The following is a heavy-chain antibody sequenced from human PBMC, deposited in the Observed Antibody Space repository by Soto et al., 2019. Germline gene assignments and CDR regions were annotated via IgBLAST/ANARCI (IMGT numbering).Heavy chain of an antibody. J-gene: IGHJ4*02. Sequence: SETLSLTCTVSGGSIGNGDYYWTWISQNPGKGLEWIEYIKYSGSTYYNTSLKSRLTISVDTSKNQFSLKLSSVTAADTAVYFIARLYAAIDRGSDVNADWAQGTLVPVSP. CDR3: ARLYAAIDRGSDVNAD. CDR2: IKYSGST. D-gene: IGHD2-2*02. CDR1: GGSIGNGDYY. V-gene: IGHV4-30-4*08.